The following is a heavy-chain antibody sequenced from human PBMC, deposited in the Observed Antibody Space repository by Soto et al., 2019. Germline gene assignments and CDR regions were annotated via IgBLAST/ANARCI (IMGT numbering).Heavy chain of an antibody. CDR2: ISYDGSNK. Sequence: GGSLRLSCAASGLTFSSYGMHWVRQAPGKGLEWVAVISYDGSNKYYADSVKGRFTISRDNSKNTLYLQMNSLRAEDTAVYYCAKEPRDYDFWSGYYNYYYYYGMDVWGQGTTVTVSS. J-gene: IGHJ6*02. D-gene: IGHD3-3*01. CDR1: GLTFSSYG. V-gene: IGHV3-30*18. CDR3: AKEPRDYDFWSGYYNYYYYYGMDV.